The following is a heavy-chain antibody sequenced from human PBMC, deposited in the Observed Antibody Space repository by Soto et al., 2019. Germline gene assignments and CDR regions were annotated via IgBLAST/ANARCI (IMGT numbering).Heavy chain of an antibody. CDR1: GDSVSSKNAA. CDR2: TYYRSKWHS. J-gene: IGHJ4*02. Sequence: PSQTLSLTCDISGDSVSSKNAAWNWIRQSPSRGLEWLGRTYYRSKWHSGYAVSVRSRVSISPDTSKNRFSLQLNSVTPDDTAVYYCARSGPGGYIDHWGRGPLVTVSS. D-gene: IGHD2-15*01. CDR3: ARSGPGGYIDH. V-gene: IGHV6-1*01.